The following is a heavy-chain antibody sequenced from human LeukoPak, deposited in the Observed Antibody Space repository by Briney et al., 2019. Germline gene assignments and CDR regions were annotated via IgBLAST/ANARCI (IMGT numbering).Heavy chain of an antibody. Sequence: GGSLRLSCAASGFTVSSNYMSWVRQAPGKGLEWVSIMYTSGTTYYADFVQGRFTISRDISKNTLYVQMNSLRAEDTARYYCAREVSGYGAFDIWGQGTMVTVSS. J-gene: IGHJ3*02. V-gene: IGHV3-53*01. D-gene: IGHD3-16*01. CDR2: MYTSGTT. CDR1: GFTVSSNY. CDR3: AREVSGYGAFDI.